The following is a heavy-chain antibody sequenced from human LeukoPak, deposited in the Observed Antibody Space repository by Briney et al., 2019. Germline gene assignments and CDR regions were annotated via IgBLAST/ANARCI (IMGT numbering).Heavy chain of an antibody. CDR3: ARVPSFQTLDY. Sequence: GASVKVSCKASGYTFTSYGISWVRRAPGQGLEWMGWISPYNGDTKYAQKLQGRLTMTTDTSTSTAYLELRSLISDDTAVYYCARVPSFQTLDYWGQGTLVTVSS. CDR2: ISPYNGDT. V-gene: IGHV1-18*01. CDR1: GYTFTSYG. J-gene: IGHJ4*02. D-gene: IGHD4/OR15-4a*01.